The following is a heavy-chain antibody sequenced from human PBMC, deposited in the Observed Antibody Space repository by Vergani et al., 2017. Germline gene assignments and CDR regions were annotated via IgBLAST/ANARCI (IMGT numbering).Heavy chain of an antibody. CDR2: ISWNSNSI. Sequence: EVQLEESGGGLVLPGRSLRLSCVASGFTSAGYAMNWVRQAPGKGLEWVSGISWNSNSIGYADSVKGRFTISRDNAKNSLYLQMNSLRAEDTALYYCAKDLCTSSGGGWFDPWGQGTLVTVSS. CDR3: AKDLCTSSGGGWFDP. D-gene: IGHD6-6*01. J-gene: IGHJ5*02. V-gene: IGHV3-9*02. CDR1: GFTSAGYA.